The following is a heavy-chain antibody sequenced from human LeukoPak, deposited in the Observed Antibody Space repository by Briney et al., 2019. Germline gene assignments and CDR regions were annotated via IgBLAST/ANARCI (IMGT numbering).Heavy chain of an antibody. CDR2: ISYDGNYK. D-gene: IGHD3-10*01. Sequence: GGSLRLSCEVSGFTFRNYGMHWVRQVPGKGLEWVAFISYDGNYKYYVDSVKGRLTTSRDNAKNSLYLQMNSLRAEDTAVYYCARGGLAMVRGVKHIDYWGQGTLVTVSS. CDR1: GFTFRNYG. CDR3: ARGGLAMVRGVKHIDY. V-gene: IGHV3-30*03. J-gene: IGHJ4*02.